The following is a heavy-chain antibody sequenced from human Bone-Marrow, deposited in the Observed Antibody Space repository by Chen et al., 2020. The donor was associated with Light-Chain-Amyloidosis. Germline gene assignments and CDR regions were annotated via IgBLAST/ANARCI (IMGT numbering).Heavy chain of an antibody. V-gene: IGHV3-21*01. CDR2: ISGSSNYI. Sequence: EVQLVESGGGPVNPGGSLRLSCAASGFTFSSYSMTWVRQAPGKGLEWVSSISGSSNYIFYADSVKGRFTISRDNAESSLFLQMNSLRAEDTAVYFCARGNPIIQGAATRPLDCWGRGTLVTVSS. D-gene: IGHD3-3*01. J-gene: IGHJ4*02. CDR1: GFTFSSYS. CDR3: ARGNPIIQGAATRPLDC.